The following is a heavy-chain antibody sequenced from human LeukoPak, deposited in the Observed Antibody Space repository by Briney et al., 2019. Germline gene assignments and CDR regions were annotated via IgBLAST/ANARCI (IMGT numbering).Heavy chain of an antibody. D-gene: IGHD2-15*01. CDR2: INHSGST. CDR1: GGSFSGYY. CDR3: ARGPGKYCSGGSCYSAVKVRYYFDY. Sequence: PSETLSLTCAVHGGSFSGYYWSWIRQPPGKGLEWIGEINHSGSTNYNPSLKSRVTISVDTSKNQFSLKLSSVTAADTAVYYCARGPGKYCSGGSCYSAVKVRYYFDYWGQGTLVTVSS. V-gene: IGHV4-34*01. J-gene: IGHJ4*02.